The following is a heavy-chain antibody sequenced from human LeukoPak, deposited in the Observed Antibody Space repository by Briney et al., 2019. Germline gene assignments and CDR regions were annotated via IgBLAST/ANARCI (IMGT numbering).Heavy chain of an antibody. CDR1: GFTFSSYW. J-gene: IGHJ4*02. CDR2: INSDGSST. D-gene: IGHD2/OR15-2a*01. Sequence: GGSLRLSCAASGFTFSSYWMHWVRQAPGKGLVWVSRINSDGSSTIYADSVKGRFTISRDNAKNTLYLQMNSLRAEDTAVYYCARGGFKEYGSYDYWGQGTLVTVSS. CDR3: ARGGFKEYGSYDY. V-gene: IGHV3-74*01.